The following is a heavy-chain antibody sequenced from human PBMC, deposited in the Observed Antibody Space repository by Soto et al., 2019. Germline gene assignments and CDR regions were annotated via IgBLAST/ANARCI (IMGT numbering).Heavy chain of an antibody. CDR2: ISVSGGST. J-gene: IGHJ4*02. D-gene: IGHD3-10*01. V-gene: IGHV3-23*01. CDR3: ATRHLLHCIRGTRKPFVF. CDR1: GFTFSTYA. Sequence: GGSLRLSCGASGFTFSTYAMNWVRQAPGKGLEWVSTISVSGGSTYYADSVKGRFTISRDNSKNTVHLQMDSLRAEDTAIYYCATRHLLHCIRGTRKPFVFWCQGTLVTVSS.